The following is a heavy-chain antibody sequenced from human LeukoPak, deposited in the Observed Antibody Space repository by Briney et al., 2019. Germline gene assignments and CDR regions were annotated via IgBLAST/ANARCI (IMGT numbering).Heavy chain of an antibody. J-gene: IGHJ4*02. V-gene: IGHV3-30*02. D-gene: IGHD6-19*01. CDR1: GFYFNTYA. CDR2: VRFDGRNT. Sequence: GGSLRLSCAASGFYFNTYAMHWVRQAPGKGLEWVAFVRFDGRNTRYADSVKGRFTISRDKSKNTLFLQMNNLRPEDTAVYYCAKSSGSSSWYDYFDYWGQGTLATVSS. CDR3: AKSSGSSSWYDYFDY.